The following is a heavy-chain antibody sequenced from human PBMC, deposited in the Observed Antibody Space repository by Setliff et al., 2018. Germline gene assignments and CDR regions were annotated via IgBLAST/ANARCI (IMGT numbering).Heavy chain of an antibody. CDR3: ATNPRKGRSGGYYYDDPYYYYMDV. J-gene: IGHJ6*03. D-gene: IGHD3-22*01. CDR1: GFTFSIYW. Sequence: GGSLRLSCAASGFTFSIYWMHWVRQVPGKGLEWVSRINIDGRSINYADSVRGRFTISRDNAKNTVYLQMNSLRGDDTAVYYCATNPRKGRSGGYYYDDPYYYYMDVWGKGTTVTVSS. V-gene: IGHV3-74*01. CDR2: INIDGRSI.